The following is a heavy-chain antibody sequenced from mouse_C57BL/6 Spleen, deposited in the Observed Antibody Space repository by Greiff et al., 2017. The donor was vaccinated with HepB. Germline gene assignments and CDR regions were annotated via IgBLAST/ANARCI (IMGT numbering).Heavy chain of an antibody. CDR2: IDPETGGT. CDR1: GYTFTDYE. J-gene: IGHJ4*01. V-gene: IGHV1-15*01. CDR3: TRKDLYYYAMDY. D-gene: IGHD2-3*01. Sequence: VQLQQSGAELVRPGASVTLSCKASGYTFTDYEMHWVKQTPVPGLEWIGAIDPETGGTAYNQKFKGKAILTADKSSSTAYMELRSLTSEDSAVYYCTRKDLYYYAMDYWGQGTSVTVSS.